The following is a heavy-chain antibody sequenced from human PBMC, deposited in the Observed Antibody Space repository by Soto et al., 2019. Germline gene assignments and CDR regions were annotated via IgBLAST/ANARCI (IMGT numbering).Heavy chain of an antibody. CDR3: ASPKIAFYNWFDP. J-gene: IGHJ5*02. CDR1: GGSISSYY. D-gene: IGHD3-3*02. CDR2: IYYSGST. V-gene: IGHV4-59*08. Sequence: SETLSLTCTVSGGSISSYYWSWIRQPPGKGLEWIGYIYYSGSTNYNPSLKSRVTISVDTSKNQFSLKLSSVTAADTAVYYCASPKIAFYNWFDPWGQGTLVTVAS.